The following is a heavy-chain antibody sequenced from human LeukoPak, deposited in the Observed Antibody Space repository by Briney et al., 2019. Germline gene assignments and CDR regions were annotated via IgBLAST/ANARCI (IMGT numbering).Heavy chain of an antibody. J-gene: IGHJ5*02. D-gene: IGHD1-26*01. V-gene: IGHV3-23*01. CDR1: GFTFSSYA. Sequence: GSLRLSCAASGFTFSSYAMSWVRQAPGKGLEWVSAISSSGGTTYYGASVKGRFTISRDNSKNTVYLQMNSLRAEDTAVYYCAKPRRSGELLGFDAWGQGILVTVSS. CDR3: AKPRRSGELLGFDA. CDR2: ISSSGGTT.